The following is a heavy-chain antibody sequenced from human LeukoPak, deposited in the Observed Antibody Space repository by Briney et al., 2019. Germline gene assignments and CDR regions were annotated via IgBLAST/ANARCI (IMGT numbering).Heavy chain of an antibody. J-gene: IGHJ4*02. Sequence: PGGSLRLSCAASGFTFSSYEMHWVRQAPGKGLEWISYITSIAGTIYYADSVKGRFTISRDNAKSSLYLQMNSLRVEDTAVYYCARVHHNTAMVDIDYWGQGTLVTVSS. CDR2: ITSIAGTI. CDR3: ARVHHNTAMVDIDY. CDR1: GFTFSSYE. V-gene: IGHV3-48*03. D-gene: IGHD5-18*01.